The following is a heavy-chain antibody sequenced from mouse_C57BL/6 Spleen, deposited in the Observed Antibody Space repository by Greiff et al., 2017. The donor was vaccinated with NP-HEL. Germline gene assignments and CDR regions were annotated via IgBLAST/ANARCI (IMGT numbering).Heavy chain of an antibody. J-gene: IGHJ1*03. V-gene: IGHV1-18*01. CDR3: ARGGGTYGSSYHWYFDV. CDR1: GYTFTDYN. Sequence: EVQLQQSGPELVKPGASVKIPCKASGYTFTDYNMDWVKQSHGKSLEWIGDINPNNGGTIYNQKFKGKATLTVDKSSSTAYMELRSLTSEDTAVYYCARGGGTYGSSYHWYFDVWGTGTTVTVSS. D-gene: IGHD1-1*01. CDR2: INPNNGGT.